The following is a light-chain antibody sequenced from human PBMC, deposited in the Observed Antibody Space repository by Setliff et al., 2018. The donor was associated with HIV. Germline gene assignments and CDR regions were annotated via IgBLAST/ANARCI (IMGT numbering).Light chain of an antibody. J-gene: IGLJ2*01. CDR2: DDR. Sequence: SYELTQPPSVSVAPGKPARITCGGSNIGSRSVHWYQQKPGQAPVLVLYDDRDRPSGIPERFSGSNSGNTATLIISRVGAGDEADYYCQVWDSSSDHPVVFGGGTKVTDL. V-gene: IGLV3-21*03. CDR3: QVWDSSSDHPVV. CDR1: NIGSRS.